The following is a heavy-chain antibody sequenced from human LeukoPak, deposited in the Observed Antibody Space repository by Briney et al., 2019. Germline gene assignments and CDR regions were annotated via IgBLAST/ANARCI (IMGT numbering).Heavy chain of an antibody. J-gene: IGHJ3*02. CDR2: IYSGGST. D-gene: IGHD1-20*01. Sequence: GGSLRLSCAASGFTVSRNYMSWVRQAPGKGLEWVSVIYSGGSTYYADSVKGRFTISRHNSKNTLYLQMNSLRAEDTAVYYCASRITGTTSRDAFDIWGQGTMVTVSS. V-gene: IGHV3-53*04. CDR3: ASRITGTTSRDAFDI. CDR1: GFTVSRNY.